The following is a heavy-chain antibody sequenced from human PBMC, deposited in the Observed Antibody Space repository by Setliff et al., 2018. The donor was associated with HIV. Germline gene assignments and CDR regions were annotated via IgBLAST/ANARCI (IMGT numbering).Heavy chain of an antibody. CDR1: GGTFSSYA. CDR3: ARSIDMHYDFWSAYDY. V-gene: IGHV1-2*02. CDR2: IIPNSGDT. Sequence: ASVKVSCKASGGTFSSYAISWVRQAPGQGLEWMGGIIPNSGDTKYSQHFEGRVSMTRDTSIRTAYMELRGLTSDDTAVYYCARSIDMHYDFWSAYDYWGQGALVTVSS. D-gene: IGHD3-3*01. J-gene: IGHJ4*02.